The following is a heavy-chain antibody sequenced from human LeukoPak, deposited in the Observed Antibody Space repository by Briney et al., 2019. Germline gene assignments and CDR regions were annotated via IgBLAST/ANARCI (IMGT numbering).Heavy chain of an antibody. J-gene: IGHJ6*02. CDR3: ARSSPYYYDSSGYYGWYYYYGMDV. CDR2: IYYSGST. V-gene: IGHV4-59*01. Sequence: PSETLSLTCTVSGGSISSYYWSWIRQPPGKGLEWIGYIYYSGSTNYNPSLKSRVTISVDTSKNQFSLKLSSVTAADTAVYYCARSSPYYYDSSGYYGWYYYYGMDVWGQGTTVTVSS. D-gene: IGHD3-22*01. CDR1: GGSISSYY.